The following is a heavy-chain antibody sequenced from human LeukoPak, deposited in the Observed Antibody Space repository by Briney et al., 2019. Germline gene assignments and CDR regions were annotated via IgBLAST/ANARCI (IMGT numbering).Heavy chain of an antibody. D-gene: IGHD4-11*01. V-gene: IGHV4-39*07. CDR1: GGSISSSSYY. CDR2: IYYSGST. CDR3: ARDGIDYSNYPSYYYMDV. Sequence: PSETLSLTCTVSGGSISSSSYYWGWIRQPPGKGLEWIGSIYYSGSTYYNPSLKSRVTISVDTSKNQFSLKLSSVTAADTAVYYCARDGIDYSNYPSYYYMDVWGKGTTVTVSS. J-gene: IGHJ6*03.